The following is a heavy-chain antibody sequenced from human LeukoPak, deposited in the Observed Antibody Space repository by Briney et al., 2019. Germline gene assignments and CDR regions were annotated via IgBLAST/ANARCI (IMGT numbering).Heavy chain of an antibody. CDR3: ARGLSGDILEWLFLIYGMDV. CDR1: GFTFSSYS. Sequence: GGSLRLSCAASGFTFSSYSMNWVRQAPGKGLEWVSSISSSSSYIYYVDSVKGRFTISRDNAKNSLYLRMNSLRAEDTAVYYCARGLSGDILEWLFLIYGMDVWGQGTTVTVSS. V-gene: IGHV3-21*01. CDR2: ISSSSSYI. D-gene: IGHD3-3*01. J-gene: IGHJ6*02.